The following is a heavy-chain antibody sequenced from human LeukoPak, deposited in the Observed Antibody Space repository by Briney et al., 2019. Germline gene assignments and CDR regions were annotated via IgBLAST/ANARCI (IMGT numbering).Heavy chain of an antibody. J-gene: IGHJ6*04. V-gene: IGHV3-30*04. CDR1: GFTFSTYA. D-gene: IGHD3-10*02. CDR3: AELGITMIGGV. Sequence: GRSLRLSCAASGFTFSTYAMHWVRQAPGKGLEWEAVISYDGSLIYYADSVKGRFTISRDNSKNTLYLQMNSLRAEDTAVYYCAELGITMIGGVWGKGTTVTISS. CDR2: ISYDGSLI.